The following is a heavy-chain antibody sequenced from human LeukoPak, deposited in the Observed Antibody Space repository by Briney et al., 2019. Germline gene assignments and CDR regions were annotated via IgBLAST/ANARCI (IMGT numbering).Heavy chain of an antibody. J-gene: IGHJ5*02. V-gene: IGHV4-34*01. CDR2: INHSGST. CDR3: ARGPRRYGSGSYLSWFDP. Sequence: PSETLSLTCAVYGGSFSGYYWSRIRQPPGKGLEWIGEINHSGSTNYNPSLKSRVTISVDTSKNQFSLKLSSVTAADTAVYYCARGPRRYGSGSYLSWFDPWGQGTLVTVSS. D-gene: IGHD3-10*01. CDR1: GGSFSGYY.